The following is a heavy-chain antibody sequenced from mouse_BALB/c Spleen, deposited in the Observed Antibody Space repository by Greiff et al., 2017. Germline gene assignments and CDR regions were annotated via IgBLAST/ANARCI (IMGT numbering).Heavy chain of an antibody. D-gene: IGHD1-1*01. V-gene: IGHV5-6*01. CDR2: ISSGGSYT. CDR3: ASYYYGSRGDATDY. CDR1: GFTFSSYG. J-gene: IGHJ4*01. Sequence: EVQLVESGGDLVKPGGSLKLSCAASGFTFSSYGMSWVRQTPDKRLEWVATISSGGSYTYYPDSVKGRFTISRDNAKNTLYLQMSSLKSEDTAMYYCASYYYGSRGDATDYWGQGTSVTVSS.